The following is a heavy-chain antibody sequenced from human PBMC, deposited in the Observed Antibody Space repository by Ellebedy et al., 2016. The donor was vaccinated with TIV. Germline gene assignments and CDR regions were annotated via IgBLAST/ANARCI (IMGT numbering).Heavy chain of an antibody. CDR2: IGVGGSHI. CDR3: ARYSRSSSGYYFGLDV. V-gene: IGHV3-48*01. Sequence: PGGSLRLSCAASGFIFSNYIIHWVRQAPGRGLEWVSSIGVGGSHIYYADSVKGRFTISRDNANNSLYLQMSSLRAEDAAVYYCARYSRSSSGYYFGLDVWGQGTTVTVSS. J-gene: IGHJ6*02. CDR1: GFIFSNYI. D-gene: IGHD2-21*01.